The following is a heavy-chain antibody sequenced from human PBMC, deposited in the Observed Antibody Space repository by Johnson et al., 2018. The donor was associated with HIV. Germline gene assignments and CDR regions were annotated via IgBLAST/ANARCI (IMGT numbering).Heavy chain of an antibody. Sequence: VQLVESGGGVVRPGGSLKVSCAASGVSFDDYAMHWVRQVPGKGLEGVAGIGSNGLTIGYVDSVKGRFTIFRDNSKNTLYLQMNSLRAEDTAVYYGAKDVAFRDDPFDVWGQGTMVTVSS. V-gene: IGHV3-9*01. CDR3: AKDVAFRDDPFDV. CDR2: IGSNGLTI. D-gene: IGHD2-21*01. CDR1: GVSFDDYA. J-gene: IGHJ3*01.